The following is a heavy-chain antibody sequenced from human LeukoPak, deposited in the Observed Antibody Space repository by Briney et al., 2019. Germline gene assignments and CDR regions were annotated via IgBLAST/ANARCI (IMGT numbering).Heavy chain of an antibody. V-gene: IGHV4-61*01. J-gene: IGHJ6*04. CDR3: ARDPGKYYDILTGYYYYYYYGMDV. Sequence: SETLSLTCTVSGGSVSSGSYYWSWIRQPPGKGLEWIGYIYYSGSTNYNPSLKSRVTISVDTSKNQFSLKLSSVTAADTAVYYCARDPGKYYDILTGYYYYYYYGMDVWGKGTTVTASS. D-gene: IGHD3-9*01. CDR1: GGSVSSGSYY. CDR2: IYYSGST.